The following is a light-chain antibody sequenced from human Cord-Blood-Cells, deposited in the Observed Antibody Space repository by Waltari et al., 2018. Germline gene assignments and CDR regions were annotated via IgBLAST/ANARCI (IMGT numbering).Light chain of an antibody. CDR2: DVS. V-gene: IGLV2-14*01. Sequence: QSALTQPASVSGSPGPSITIPCTGTSSDVGGYHLVSWYQQHPGKAPKLMIYDVSKRPSGVSNRFSGSKSGNTASLTISGLQAEDEADYYCSSYTSSSTWVFGGGTKLTVL. J-gene: IGLJ3*02. CDR3: SSYTSSSTWV. CDR1: SSDVGGYHL.